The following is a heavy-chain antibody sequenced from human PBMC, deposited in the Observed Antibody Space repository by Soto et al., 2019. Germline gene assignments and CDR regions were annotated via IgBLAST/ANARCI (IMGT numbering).Heavy chain of an antibody. CDR3: ARDLWATVVHV. Sequence: QVQLQESGPGLVKPSQTLSLTCTVSGASISSGDYHWSWIRQPPGKGLEWIGYISYSGSTYYNPSLRSRVTISVGTSKNQFSLRLKSVTAADTAVYYCARDLWATVVHVWGQGTLVTVSS. J-gene: IGHJ4*02. V-gene: IGHV4-30-4*01. CDR1: GASISSGDYH. CDR2: ISYSGST. D-gene: IGHD4-17*01.